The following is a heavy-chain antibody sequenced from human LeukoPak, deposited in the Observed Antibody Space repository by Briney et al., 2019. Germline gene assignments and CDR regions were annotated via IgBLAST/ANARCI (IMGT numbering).Heavy chain of an antibody. CDR2: IWYDGSNK. J-gene: IGHJ4*02. V-gene: IGHV3-33*01. D-gene: IGHD3-16*02. CDR3: ARVRPYDYIWGSYRPLDY. CDR1: GFTFSSYG. Sequence: GGSLRLSCAASGFTFSSYGMHWVRQAPGKGLEWVAVIWYDGSNKYYADSVKGRFTISRDNSRNTLYLQMNSLRADDTAVYYCARVRPYDYIWGSYRPLDYWGQGALVTVSS.